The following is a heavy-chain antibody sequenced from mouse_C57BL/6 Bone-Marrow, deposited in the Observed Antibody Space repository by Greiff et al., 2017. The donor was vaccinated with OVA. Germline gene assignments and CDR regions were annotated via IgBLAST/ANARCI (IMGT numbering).Heavy chain of an antibody. J-gene: IGHJ1*03. D-gene: IGHD1-2*01. V-gene: IGHV5-9-1*02. CDR3: TRDRELRPRYFDV. CDR1: GFTFSSYA. Sequence: DVHLVESGEGLVKPGGSLKLSCAASGFTFSSYAMSWVRQTPEKRLEWVAYISSGGDYIYCADTVKGRFTISRDNARNTLYLQMSSLKSEDTAMYYCTRDRELRPRYFDVWGTGTTVTVSS. CDR2: ISSGGDYI.